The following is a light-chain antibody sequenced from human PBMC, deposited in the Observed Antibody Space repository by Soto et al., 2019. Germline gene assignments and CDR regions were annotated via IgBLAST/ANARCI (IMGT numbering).Light chain of an antibody. CDR2: DAS. J-gene: IGKJ5*01. CDR1: QSLNND. Sequence: DIQMTQSPSTLSASVGDRVTITCRASQSLNNDLAWYEQKPGKAPNLLIYDASTLERGVPSRLRGTGSGTEFTLAINSLQPDDFATYYCQQYHRSSITFGQGTRLEIK. V-gene: IGKV1-5*01. CDR3: QQYHRSSIT.